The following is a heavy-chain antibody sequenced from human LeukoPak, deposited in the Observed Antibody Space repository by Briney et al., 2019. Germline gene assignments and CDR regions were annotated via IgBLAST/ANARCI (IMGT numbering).Heavy chain of an antibody. Sequence: PSETLSLTCTVSGDSISSSNYYWGWIRQPPGKGLEWIGNIYYSGSTYYNPSLKSRVTISVDTSKNQFSLKLSSVTAADTAVYYCAREKIAYYDNSGRGWFDPWGQGTLVTVSS. V-gene: IGHV4-39*07. CDR2: IYYSGST. CDR3: AREKIAYYDNSGRGWFDP. CDR1: GDSISSSNYY. J-gene: IGHJ5*02. D-gene: IGHD3-22*01.